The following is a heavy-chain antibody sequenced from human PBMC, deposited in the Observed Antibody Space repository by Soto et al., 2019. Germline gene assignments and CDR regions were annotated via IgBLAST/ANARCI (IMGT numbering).Heavy chain of an antibody. D-gene: IGHD3-16*02. CDR3: ARSSGRSYRSHYFDY. V-gene: IGHV4-34*01. CDR2: INHSGST. CDR1: GGSFSGYY. Sequence: SETLSLTCAVYGGSFSGYYWSWIRQPPGKGLEWIGEINHSGSTNYNPSLKSRVTISVDTSKNQFSLKLSSVTAADTAVYYCARSSGRSYRSHYFDYWGQGTLVTVSS. J-gene: IGHJ4*02.